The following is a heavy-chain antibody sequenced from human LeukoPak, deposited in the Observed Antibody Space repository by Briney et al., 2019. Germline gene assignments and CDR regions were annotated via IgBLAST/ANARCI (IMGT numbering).Heavy chain of an antibody. V-gene: IGHV3-21*04. Sequence: GGSLRLSCAASGFTFSSYSMNWVRQAPGKGLEWVSSISSSSSYIYYADSVKGRFTISRDNSKNTLYLQMNSLRAEDTAVYYCARVTVTTASDYFDYWGQGTLVTVSS. D-gene: IGHD4-17*01. CDR3: ARVTVTTASDYFDY. J-gene: IGHJ4*02. CDR2: ISSSSSYI. CDR1: GFTFSSYS.